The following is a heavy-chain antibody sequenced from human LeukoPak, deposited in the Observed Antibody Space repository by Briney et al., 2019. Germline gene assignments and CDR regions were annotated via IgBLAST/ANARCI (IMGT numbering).Heavy chain of an antibody. CDR3: ARGHNFGYSYGYLTSYFDY. Sequence: SETLSLTCAVYGGSFSGYYWSWIRQPPGKGLEWIGEINHSGSTNYNPSLKRRVTISVDTSKNQFSLKLSSVTAADTAVYYCARGHNFGYSYGYLTSYFDYWGQGTLVTVSS. D-gene: IGHD5-18*01. J-gene: IGHJ4*02. CDR1: GGSFSGYY. V-gene: IGHV4-34*01. CDR2: INHSGST.